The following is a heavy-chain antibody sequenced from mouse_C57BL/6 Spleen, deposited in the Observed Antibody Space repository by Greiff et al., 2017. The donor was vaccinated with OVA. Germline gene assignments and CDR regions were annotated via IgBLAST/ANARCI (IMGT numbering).Heavy chain of an antibody. J-gene: IGHJ3*01. CDR1: GYTFTDYY. D-gene: IGHD2-4*01. CDR3: AREGDYDGFAY. Sequence: QVQLQQSGAELVRPGASVKLSCKASGYTFTDYYINWVKQRPGQGLEWIARIYPGSGNTYYNEKFKGKATLTAEESSSTAYMQLSSLTSEDSAVYFCAREGDYDGFAYWGQGTLVTVSA. V-gene: IGHV1-76*01. CDR2: IYPGSGNT.